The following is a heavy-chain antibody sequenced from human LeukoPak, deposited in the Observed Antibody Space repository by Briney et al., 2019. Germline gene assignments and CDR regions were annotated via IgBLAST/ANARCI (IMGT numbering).Heavy chain of an antibody. D-gene: IGHD3-10*01. V-gene: IGHV4-30-4*01. CDR3: ARGTYYYGSGSYTEGTTFDY. Sequence: SETLSLTCTVSGGSISSGDYYWSWIRQPPGKGLERIGYIYYSGSTYYNPSLKSRVTISVDTSKNQFSLKLSSVAAADTAVYYCARGTYYYGSGSYTEGTTFDYWGQGTLVTVSS. J-gene: IGHJ4*02. CDR1: GGSISSGDYY. CDR2: IYYSGST.